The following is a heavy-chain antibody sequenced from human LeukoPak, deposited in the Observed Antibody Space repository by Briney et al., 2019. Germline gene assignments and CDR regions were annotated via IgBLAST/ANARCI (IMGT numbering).Heavy chain of an antibody. CDR2: IWYDGSNK. V-gene: IGHV3-33*01. Sequence: PGRSLRLSCAASGFTFSSYGMHWVRQAPGKGLEWVAVIWYDGSNKYYADSVKGRFTISRDNSKNTLYLQMNSLRAEDTAVYYCARPRRGMGATTAFDYWGQGTLVTVSS. CDR1: GFTFSSYG. J-gene: IGHJ4*02. D-gene: IGHD1-26*01. CDR3: ARPRRGMGATTAFDY.